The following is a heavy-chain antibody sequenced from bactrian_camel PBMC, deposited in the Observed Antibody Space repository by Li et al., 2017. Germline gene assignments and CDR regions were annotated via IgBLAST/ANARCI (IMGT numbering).Heavy chain of an antibody. CDR1: GFTFSTYA. V-gene: IGHV3S31*01. D-gene: IGHD3*01. CDR3: RGANGYSSSLSY. Sequence: VQLVESGGGLVQPGGSLRLSCAASGFTFSTYAMSWVRQTRGKGLECVSVINNGGTKTDYADSVKGRFTISRDNVKNTLYLQLDSLKTEDTAMYYCRGANGYSSSLSYWGQGTQVTVS. CDR2: INNGGTKT. J-gene: IGHJ4*01.